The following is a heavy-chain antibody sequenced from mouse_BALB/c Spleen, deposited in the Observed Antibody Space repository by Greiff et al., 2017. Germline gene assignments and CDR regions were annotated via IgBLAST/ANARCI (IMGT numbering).Heavy chain of an antibody. V-gene: IGHV3-2*02. CDR3: ARGKAYYGNFAWFAY. CDR2: ISYSGST. CDR1: GYSITSDYA. J-gene: IGHJ3*01. D-gene: IGHD2-1*01. Sequence: EVKLQESGPGLVKPSQSLSLTCTVTGYSITSDYAWNWIRQFPGNKLEWMGYISYSGSTSYNPSLKSRISITRDTSKNQFFLQLNSVTTEDTATYYCARGKAYYGNFAWFAYWGQGTLVTVSA.